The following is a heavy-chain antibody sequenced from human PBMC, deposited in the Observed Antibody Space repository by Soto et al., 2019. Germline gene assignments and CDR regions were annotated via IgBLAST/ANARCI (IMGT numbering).Heavy chain of an antibody. CDR2: IYYRGNA. CDR1: DDSTNSDKYY. V-gene: IGHV4-39*01. Sequence: SETLSLTCSVSDDSTNSDKYYWGWIRQPPGKGLEWIGSIYYRGNAYYNPSLQTRVTISLDKSKSQFSLKLNSVTAADTAVYYCARINWVTRVRGDTTYNCFDPWGQGTLVTVSS. D-gene: IGHD3-10*01. CDR3: ARINWVTRVRGDTTYNCFDP. J-gene: IGHJ5*02.